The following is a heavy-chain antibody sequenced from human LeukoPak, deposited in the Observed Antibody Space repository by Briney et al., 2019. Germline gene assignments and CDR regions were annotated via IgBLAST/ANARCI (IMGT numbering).Heavy chain of an antibody. V-gene: IGHV4-38-2*01. CDR1: GYSISSGYY. Sequence: SETLSLTCAVSGYSISSGYYWGWIWQPPGKGLEWIGSIYHSGSTYYNPSLKSRVTISVDTSKNQFSLKLSSVTAADTAVYYCARHGQTGTPLLDNWFDPWGQGTLVTVSS. J-gene: IGHJ5*02. CDR2: IYHSGST. CDR3: ARHGQTGTPLLDNWFDP. D-gene: IGHD1-7*01.